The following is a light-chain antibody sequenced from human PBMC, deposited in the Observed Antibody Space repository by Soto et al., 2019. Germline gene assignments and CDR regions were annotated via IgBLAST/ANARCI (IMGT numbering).Light chain of an antibody. J-gene: IGKJ3*01. CDR2: GAS. CDR1: QTISSNY. V-gene: IGKV3-20*01. CDR3: QQYRSSPPGFT. Sequence: EIVLTQSPGTLSLSAGERATLSCRASQTISSNYLAWYQQKPGQAPRLLIFGASYRATGIPDRFSGSGSGTYFTLTISRLEPEDFAVFDGQQYRSSPPGFTFGPGTKVDIK.